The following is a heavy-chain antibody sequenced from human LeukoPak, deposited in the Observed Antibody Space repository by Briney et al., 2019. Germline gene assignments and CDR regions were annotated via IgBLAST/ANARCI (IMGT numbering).Heavy chain of an antibody. CDR2: FYYSGTT. CDR1: GGSIRSYY. J-gene: IGHJ4*02. Sequence: SETLSLTCTVSGGSIRSYYWSWIRQPPGKGLEWIGYFYYSGTTNYNPSLKSRVTISGDTSKNQLSLKLNSVTAADTAVYYCARVNDILTGYYPSYFDYWGQGTLVTVSS. D-gene: IGHD3-9*01. V-gene: IGHV4-59*01. CDR3: ARVNDILTGYYPSYFDY.